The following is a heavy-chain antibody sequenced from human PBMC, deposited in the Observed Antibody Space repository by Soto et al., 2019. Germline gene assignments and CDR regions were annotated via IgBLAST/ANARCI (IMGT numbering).Heavy chain of an antibody. V-gene: IGHV3-30*18. CDR1: GFTFSSYG. D-gene: IGHD3-22*01. Sequence: PGGSLRLSCAASGFTFSSYGMHWVRQAPGKGLEWVAVIPYDGSNKYYADSVKGRFTISRDNSKNTLYLQMNSLRAEDTAVYYCAKEMAYYYDSSGYYAFDYWGQGTLVTVSS. J-gene: IGHJ4*02. CDR3: AKEMAYYYDSSGYYAFDY. CDR2: IPYDGSNK.